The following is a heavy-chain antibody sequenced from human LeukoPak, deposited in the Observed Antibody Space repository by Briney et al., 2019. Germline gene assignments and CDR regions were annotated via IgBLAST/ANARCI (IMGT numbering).Heavy chain of an antibody. CDR3: ARGRGYGHCSSTSCYTLGSNRHFDY. Sequence: PSETLSLTCTVSGGSISSYYWSWIRQPAGKGLEWIGRIYTSGSANYNPSLKSRVTISVDTSKNQFSLKLSSVTAADTAVYYCARGRGYGHCSSTSCYTLGSNRHFDYWGQGTLVTVSS. V-gene: IGHV4-4*07. CDR2: IYTSGSA. J-gene: IGHJ4*02. D-gene: IGHD2-2*02. CDR1: GGSISSYY.